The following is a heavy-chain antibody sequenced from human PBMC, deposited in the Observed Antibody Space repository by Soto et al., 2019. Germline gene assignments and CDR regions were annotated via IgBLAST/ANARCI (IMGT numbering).Heavy chain of an antibody. CDR2: IIPIFGTA. CDR1: GGTFSSYA. J-gene: IGHJ4*02. D-gene: IGHD2-21*01. Sequence: QVQLVQSGAEVKKPGSSVKVSCKASGGTFSSYAISWVRQAPGQGLEWMGGIIPIFGTANYAQKFQGRVTSTADESTSTAYMELSSLRSEYTAVYYWARSRQRLLQSRDYFDCWGQGTLVTVSS. V-gene: IGHV1-69*01. CDR3: ARSRQRLLQSRDYFDC.